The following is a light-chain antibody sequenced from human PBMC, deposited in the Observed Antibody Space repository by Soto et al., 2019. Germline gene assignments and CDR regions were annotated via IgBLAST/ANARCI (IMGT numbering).Light chain of an antibody. CDR2: KAS. Sequence: DIEMTQSPSTLSGSPGDRVTLSCRASQTISSRLAWYQQKPGKAPKLLIYKASTIKSGVPSRFSGSGSETEFALTISSLQPDDFATYYCQHYNSYSEAFGQGTKVDIK. V-gene: IGKV1-5*03. CDR3: QHYNSYSEA. J-gene: IGKJ1*01. CDR1: QTISSR.